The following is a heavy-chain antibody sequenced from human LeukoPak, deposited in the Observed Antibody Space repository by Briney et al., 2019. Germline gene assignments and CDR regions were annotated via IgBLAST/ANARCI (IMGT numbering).Heavy chain of an antibody. D-gene: IGHD4-17*01. CDR2: ISGSGGNT. CDR3: AKEAGQDFGALDAFDV. J-gene: IGHJ3*01. CDR1: GFSFSSYA. V-gene: IGHV3-23*01. Sequence: GGSLRLSCAASGFSFSSYAMSWVRQAPGKGLEWVSHISGSGGNTYYADSVKGRFTISRDNARNSLYSQMNSLRAEDTAVYYCAKEAGQDFGALDAFDVWGQGTMVTVSS.